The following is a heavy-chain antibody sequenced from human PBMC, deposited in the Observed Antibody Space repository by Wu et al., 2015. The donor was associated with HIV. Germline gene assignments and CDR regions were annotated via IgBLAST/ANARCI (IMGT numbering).Heavy chain of an antibody. CDR2: INPDSGGT. D-gene: IGHD4-23*01. CDR1: GYTFTSYG. Sequence: QVQLVQSGAEVRKPGASVKVSCKASGYTFTSYGISWVRQAPGQGLEWMGFINPDSGGTNYAQKFQGRVTMTRDTSISTAYMELSRLRSDDTAVYYCAREGYGGKSRYFDYWGQGTLVTVSS. V-gene: IGHV1-2*02. CDR3: AREGYGGKSRYFDY. J-gene: IGHJ4*02.